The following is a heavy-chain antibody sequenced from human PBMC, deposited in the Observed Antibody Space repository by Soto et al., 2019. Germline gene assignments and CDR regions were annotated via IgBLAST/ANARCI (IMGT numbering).Heavy chain of an antibody. V-gene: IGHV4-30-4*01. D-gene: IGHD5-18*01. CDR2: MYYSGST. CDR1: GGSISSGDYY. J-gene: IGHJ4*02. Sequence: QVQLQESGPGLVKPSQTLSLTCTVSGGSISSGDYYWSWIRQPPGKGLEWIGYMYYSGSTYYNPSLKSRVTLSEDPSRNQFSLKLSSVTAADTAVYYCATLRRYSYGFSGTSQVDYWGQGTLGTVSS. CDR3: ATLRRYSYGFSGTSQVDY.